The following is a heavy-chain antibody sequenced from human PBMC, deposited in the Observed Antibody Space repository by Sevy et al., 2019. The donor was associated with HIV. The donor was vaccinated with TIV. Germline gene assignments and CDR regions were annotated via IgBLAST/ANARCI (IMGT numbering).Heavy chain of an antibody. V-gene: IGHV1-18*01. D-gene: IGHD3-3*01. CDR2: ISAYNGNT. CDR3: ARVGKSEDYDFSWGAFDI. Sequence: ASVKVSCKASGYTFTSYGISWVRQAPGQGLEWMGWISAYNGNTNYAQKLQGRVTMTTDTSTSTAYMELRSLRSDDTAVYYFARVGKSEDYDFSWGAFDIWGQGTMVTVSS. CDR1: GYTFTSYG. J-gene: IGHJ3*02.